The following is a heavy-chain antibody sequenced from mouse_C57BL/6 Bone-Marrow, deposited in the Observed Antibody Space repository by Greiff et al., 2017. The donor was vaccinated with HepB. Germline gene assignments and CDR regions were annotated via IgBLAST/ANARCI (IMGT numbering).Heavy chain of an antibody. V-gene: IGHV5-12*01. J-gene: IGHJ2*01. CDR1: GFTFSDYY. Sequence: EVQLVESGGGLVQPGGSLKLSCAASGFTFSDYYMYWVRQTPEKRLEWVAYISNGGGSTYYPDTVKGRFTISRDNAKNTLYLQMSRLKSEDTAMYYCARPTGGSFDYWGQGTTLTVSS. D-gene: IGHD4-1*02. CDR3: ARPTGGSFDY. CDR2: ISNGGGST.